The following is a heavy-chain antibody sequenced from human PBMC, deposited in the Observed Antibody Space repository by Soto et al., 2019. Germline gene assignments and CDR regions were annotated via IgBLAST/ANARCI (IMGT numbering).Heavy chain of an antibody. CDR3: ARDLGYDSSGINWFDP. CDR2: IKQDGSEK. Sequence: EVQLVESGGGLVQPGGSLRLPCAASGLTFISYWMSWFRQAPGKGLEWVANIKQDGSEKYFVDSVKGRFTISRDNAENSLYLQMNSLRAEDTAVYYCARDLGYDSSGINWFDPWGQGTLVTVSS. V-gene: IGHV3-7*01. D-gene: IGHD3-22*01. J-gene: IGHJ5*02. CDR1: GLTFISYW.